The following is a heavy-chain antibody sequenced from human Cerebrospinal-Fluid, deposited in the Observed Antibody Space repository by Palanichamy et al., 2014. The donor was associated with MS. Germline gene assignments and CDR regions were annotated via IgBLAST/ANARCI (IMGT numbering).Heavy chain of an antibody. J-gene: IGHJ5*02. D-gene: IGHD4-17*01. CDR1: GYSFSGYG. CDR2: ISTFNGKK. CDR3: ARTYFYGSENRQEYDWFDP. V-gene: IGHV1-18*01. Sequence: QVQLVQSGGEVEKPGASVKVSCKTSGYSFSGYGISWVRQAPGQGLEWMGWISTFNGKKNSAQTLRGRLTMTTDTSTSTAYMELRNLRSDDTAVYYCARTYFYGSENRQEYDWFDPWGQGTQVTVSS.